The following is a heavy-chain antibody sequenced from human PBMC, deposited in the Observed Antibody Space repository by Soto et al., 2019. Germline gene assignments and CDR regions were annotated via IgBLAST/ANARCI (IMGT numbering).Heavy chain of an antibody. Sequence: QVQLQESGPGLVKSSETLSLTCRVSGGSISNYFWSWIRQPPGKGLEWIGYIFNIGSTIYSPSLKSRVTLTLDTSKNQFSLRLGSVTVADTAIYYCARGPETYYMDVWGKGTTVTVSS. CDR3: ARGPETYYMDV. CDR2: IFNIGST. J-gene: IGHJ6*03. V-gene: IGHV4-59*01. CDR1: GGSISNYF.